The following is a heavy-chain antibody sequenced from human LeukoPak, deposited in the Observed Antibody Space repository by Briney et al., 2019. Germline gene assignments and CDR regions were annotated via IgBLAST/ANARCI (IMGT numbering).Heavy chain of an antibody. Sequence: PGGSLRLSCAASGFTFSSYWMHWVRQAPGKGLVWVSCINSDGSSTSYADSVKGRFTISRDNAKNTLYLQMNSLRAEDTAVYYCARAGKQNAFDIWGQGTMVTVSS. CDR1: GFTFSSYW. J-gene: IGHJ3*02. CDR2: INSDGSST. CDR3: ARAGKQNAFDI. V-gene: IGHV3-74*01.